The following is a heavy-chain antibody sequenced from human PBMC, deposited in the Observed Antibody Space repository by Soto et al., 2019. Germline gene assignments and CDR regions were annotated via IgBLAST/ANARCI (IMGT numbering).Heavy chain of an antibody. D-gene: IGHD4-17*01. Sequence: GGSLRLSCAASGFTFSSYAMSWVRQAPGKGLEWVSAISGSGGSTYCADSVKGRFTISRDNSKNTLYLQMNSLRAEDTAVYYCAKDPRYGDYVDYWGQGTLVTVSS. J-gene: IGHJ4*02. V-gene: IGHV3-23*01. CDR2: ISGSGGST. CDR3: AKDPRYGDYVDY. CDR1: GFTFSSYA.